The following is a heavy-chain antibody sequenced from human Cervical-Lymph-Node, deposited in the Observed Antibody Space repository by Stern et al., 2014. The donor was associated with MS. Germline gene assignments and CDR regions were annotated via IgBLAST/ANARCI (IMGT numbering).Heavy chain of an antibody. V-gene: IGHV2-5*02. CDR2: NYWDDDK. Sequence: QVTLRESGPTLVKPTQTLTLTCTFSGFSLTTSGVGVAWIRQPPGKALEWLSLNYWDDDKRYSPSLKSRLTITKDTSKNEVVLTMTNMDLVDTATYYCAHRNPQWRAFDAWGQGTLVTVSS. CDR1: GFSLTTSGVG. CDR3: AHRNPQWRAFDA. D-gene: IGHD6-19*01. J-gene: IGHJ5*02.